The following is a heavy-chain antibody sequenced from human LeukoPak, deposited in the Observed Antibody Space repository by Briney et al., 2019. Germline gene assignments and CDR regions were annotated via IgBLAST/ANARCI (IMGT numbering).Heavy chain of an antibody. CDR3: ASRLGSVLGAFDS. Sequence: SVKVSCKASGGTFSSYAISWVRQAPGQGLEWMGGIIPTFNTADYAQKFQGRVTITADESTSTAYMELSSLRSEDTAVYYCASRLGSVLGAFDSWGQGTLVTVSS. D-gene: IGHD3-10*01. V-gene: IGHV1-69*01. CDR2: IIPTFNTA. CDR1: GGTFSSYA. J-gene: IGHJ4*02.